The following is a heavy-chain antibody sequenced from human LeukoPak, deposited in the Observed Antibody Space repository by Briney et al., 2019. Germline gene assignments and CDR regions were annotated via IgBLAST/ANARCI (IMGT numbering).Heavy chain of an antibody. J-gene: IGHJ4*02. V-gene: IGHV3-7*04. CDR1: GFTFSSYG. CDR3: ARGGGTFNY. CDR2: IKQDGSEK. Sequence: PGGSLRLSCAASGFTFSSYGMHWVRQAPGKGLEWVATIKQDGSEKYYVDSVKGRFTISRDNAKNSLYLQMNSLRAEDTAVYYCARGGGTFNYWGQGTLVTVSS. D-gene: IGHD2-15*01.